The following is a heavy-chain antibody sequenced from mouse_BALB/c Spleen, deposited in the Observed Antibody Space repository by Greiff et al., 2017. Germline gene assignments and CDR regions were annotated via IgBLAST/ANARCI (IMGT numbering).Heavy chain of an antibody. J-gene: IGHJ3*01. Sequence: EVQLQQSGPELVKPGASVKMSCKASGYTFTSYVMHWVKQKPGQGLEWIGYINPYNDGTKYNEKFKGKATLTSDKSSSTAYMELSSLTSEDSAVYYCARKGDGYDEEGLAYWGQGTLVTVSA. CDR2: INPYNDGT. CDR1: GYTFTSYV. CDR3: ARKGDGYDEEGLAY. D-gene: IGHD2-2*01. V-gene: IGHV1-14*01.